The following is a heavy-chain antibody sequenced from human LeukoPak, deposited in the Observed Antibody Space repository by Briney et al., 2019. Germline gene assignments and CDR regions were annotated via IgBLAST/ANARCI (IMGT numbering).Heavy chain of an antibody. CDR3: ARDLAYYYGSGPFDY. V-gene: IGHV3-30-3*01. CDR2: ISYDGSNK. Sequence: GGSLRLSCAASGLTFSSYAMHWVRQAPGKGLEWVAVISYDGSNKYYADSVKGRFTISRDNSKNTLYLQMNSLRAEDTAVYYCARDLAYYYGSGPFDYWGQGTLVTVSS. CDR1: GLTFSSYA. D-gene: IGHD3-10*01. J-gene: IGHJ4*02.